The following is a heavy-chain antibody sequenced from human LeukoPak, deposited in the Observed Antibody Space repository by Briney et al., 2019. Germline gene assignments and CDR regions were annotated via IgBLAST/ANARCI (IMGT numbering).Heavy chain of an antibody. CDR3: ARGHKGLEV. CDR1: GGSISSYY. Sequence: PSETLSLTCTVSGGSISSYYWSWIRQPPGKGLEWIGYIYTSGSTNYNPSLKSRVTISVDTSKNQFSLKLSSVTAADTAVYFCARGHKGLEVWGQGATVTVSS. V-gene: IGHV4-4*09. CDR2: IYTSGST. J-gene: IGHJ6*02.